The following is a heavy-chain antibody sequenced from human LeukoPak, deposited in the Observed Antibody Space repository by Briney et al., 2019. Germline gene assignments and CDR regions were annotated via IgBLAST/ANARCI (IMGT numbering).Heavy chain of an antibody. CDR2: ISYDGSNK. D-gene: IGHD4-11*01. Sequence: PGRSLRLSCAASGFTFSSYAMHWVRQAPCKGLEWVAVISYDGSNKYYADSVEGRFTISRDNAKNSLYLQMNSLRAEDTAVYYCARGVPKTSYYYYYMDVWGKGTTVTVSS. J-gene: IGHJ6*03. V-gene: IGHV3-30*04. CDR1: GFTFSSYA. CDR3: ARGVPKTSYYYYYMDV.